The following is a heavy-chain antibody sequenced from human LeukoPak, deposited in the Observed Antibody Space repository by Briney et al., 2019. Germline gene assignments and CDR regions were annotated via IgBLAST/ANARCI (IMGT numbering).Heavy chain of an antibody. CDR1: AYTFTVYY. J-gene: IGHJ4*02. D-gene: IGHD6-19*01. V-gene: IGHV1-2*02. CDR3: ARGLIAVAGPFDY. CDR2: INPNSGGT. Sequence: ASVKVSCTSSAYTFTVYYMHWVRQAPGQGLEWMGWINPNSGGTNYAQKFQGRVTMTRDTSISTAYMELSRLRSDDTAVYYCARGLIAVAGPFDYWGQGTLVTVSS.